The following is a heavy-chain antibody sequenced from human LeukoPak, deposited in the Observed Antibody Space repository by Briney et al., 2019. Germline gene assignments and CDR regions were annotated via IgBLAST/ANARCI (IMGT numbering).Heavy chain of an antibody. CDR3: ARHGSEGGSGIYRTFDI. D-gene: IGHD3-10*01. J-gene: IGHJ3*02. CDR2: IYYSGTT. V-gene: IGHV4-59*04. CDR1: GDSISSYY. Sequence: SETLSLTCTVSGDSISSYYWSWIRQPPGKGLEWIGTIYYSGTTYYNPSLKSRVTISVDTSKNQFSLKLSSVTAADTAVYYCARHGSEGGSGIYRTFDIWGQGTMVTVSS.